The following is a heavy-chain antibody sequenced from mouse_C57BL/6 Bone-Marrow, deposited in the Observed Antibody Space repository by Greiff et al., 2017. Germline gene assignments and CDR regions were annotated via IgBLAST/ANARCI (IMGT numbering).Heavy chain of an antibody. CDR2: IYPRSGNT. Sequence: VHLVESGAELARPGASVKLSCKASGYTFTSYGISWVKQRPGQGLEWIGEIYPRSGNTYYNEKFKGKATLTADKSSSTAYMELRSLTSEDSAVYFCARGNGYWFAYWGQGTLVTVSA. D-gene: IGHD2-2*01. J-gene: IGHJ3*01. V-gene: IGHV1-81*01. CDR3: ARGNGYWFAY. CDR1: GYTFTSYG.